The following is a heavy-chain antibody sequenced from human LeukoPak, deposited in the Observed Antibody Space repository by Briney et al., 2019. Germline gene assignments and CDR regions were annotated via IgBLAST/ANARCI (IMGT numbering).Heavy chain of an antibody. J-gene: IGHJ4*02. Sequence: GGSLRLSCTVSGFTFSRTWMRWVRQAPGKGLEWVSVIYSGGSTDYADSVKGRFTISRDNSENTLHLQMNSLRAEDTAVYYCARIPKTTYFDYWGQGTLVTVSS. D-gene: IGHD4-17*01. CDR3: ARIPKTTYFDY. CDR2: IYSGGST. CDR1: GFTFSRTW. V-gene: IGHV3-53*01.